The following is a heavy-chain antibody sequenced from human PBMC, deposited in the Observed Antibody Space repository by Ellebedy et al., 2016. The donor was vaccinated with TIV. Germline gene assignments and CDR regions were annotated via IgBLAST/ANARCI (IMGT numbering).Heavy chain of an antibody. J-gene: IGHJ4*02. Sequence: PGGSLRLSCAASGLTFSSHAMSWVRQAPGKGLEWVAKIKPDGSDKWYVDSVKGRLTISRDSAKNSLYLQMNSLRAEDTAVYYCARVMVGVATFDYWGQGTLVTVSS. D-gene: IGHD2-15*01. CDR2: IKPDGSDK. CDR3: ARVMVGVATFDY. CDR1: GLTFSSHA. V-gene: IGHV3-7*01.